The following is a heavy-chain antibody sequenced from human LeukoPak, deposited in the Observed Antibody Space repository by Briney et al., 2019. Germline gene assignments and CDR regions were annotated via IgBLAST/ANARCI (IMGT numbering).Heavy chain of an antibody. CDR2: ISYDGSNK. CDR1: GITFSSYA. CDR3: TTELYCSSTSCPGAFEI. D-gene: IGHD2-2*01. Sequence: GGSLRLSCAASGITFSSYAMHWVRQAPGKGLEWVAVISYDGSNKYYADSVKGRFTISRDNSKNTLYLQMNSLKTEDAAVYYCTTELYCSSTSCPGAFEIWGQGTMVTVSS. J-gene: IGHJ3*02. V-gene: IGHV3-30*04.